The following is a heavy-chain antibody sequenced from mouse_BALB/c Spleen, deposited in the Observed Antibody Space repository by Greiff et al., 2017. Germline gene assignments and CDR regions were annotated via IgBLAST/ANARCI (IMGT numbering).Heavy chain of an antibody. V-gene: IGHV1-69*02. D-gene: IGHD2-14*01. CDR1: GYTFTSYW. CDR2: IDPSDSET. CDR3: ARNRYDGYYYAMDY. J-gene: IGHJ4*01. Sequence: QVQLQQPGAELVKPGAPVKLSCKASGYTFTSYWMNWVKQRPGRGLEWIGRIDPSDSETHYNQKFKDKATLTVDKSSSTAYIQLSSLTSEDSAVYYCARNRYDGYYYAMDYWGQGTSVTVSS.